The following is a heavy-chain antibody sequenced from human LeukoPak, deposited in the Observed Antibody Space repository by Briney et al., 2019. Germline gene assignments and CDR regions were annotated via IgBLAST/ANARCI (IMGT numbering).Heavy chain of an antibody. Sequence: PGGSLRLSCAASGFTFSSYAMSWVRQAPGKGLEWVSAISGSGGSTYYADSVKGRFTISRDNSKNTLYLQMNSLKTEDTAVYYCTTSGGGNLGGWFFNFDYWGQGTLVTVSS. V-gene: IGHV3-23*01. CDR3: TTSGGGNLGGWFFNFDY. CDR2: ISGSGGST. J-gene: IGHJ4*02. D-gene: IGHD4-23*01. CDR1: GFTFSSYA.